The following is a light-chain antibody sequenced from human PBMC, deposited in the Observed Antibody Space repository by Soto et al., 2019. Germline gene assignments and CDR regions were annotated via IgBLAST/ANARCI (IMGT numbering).Light chain of an antibody. V-gene: IGKV3-20*01. Sequence: EIVMTQSPATLSVSPGERATLSCRASQSISSNLAWYQQKPGQAPRLLMFRTSSRATGIPDRFSGSGSGTDFTLPISRLEPEDFAVYYCQQYGSSPITFGQGTRLEI. CDR2: RTS. J-gene: IGKJ5*01. CDR1: QSISSN. CDR3: QQYGSSPIT.